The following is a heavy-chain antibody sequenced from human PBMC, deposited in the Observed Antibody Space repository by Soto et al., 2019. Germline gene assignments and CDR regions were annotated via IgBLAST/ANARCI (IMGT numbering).Heavy chain of an antibody. J-gene: IGHJ4*02. CDR1: GYTFTSYA. D-gene: IGHD1-20*01. V-gene: IGHV1-3*01. Sequence: ASVKVSCKASGYTFTSYAMHWVRQAPGQRLEWMGWINAGNDNTKYSQKFQGRVTITRDTSASTAYMELSSLRSEDTAVYYCARNNWIHFDYWGQGTLVTVSS. CDR2: INAGNDNT. CDR3: ARNNWIHFDY.